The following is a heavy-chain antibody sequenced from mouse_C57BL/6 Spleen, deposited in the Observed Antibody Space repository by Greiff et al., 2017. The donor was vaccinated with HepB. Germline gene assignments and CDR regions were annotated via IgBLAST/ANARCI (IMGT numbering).Heavy chain of an antibody. V-gene: IGHV5-9*01. CDR2: ISGGGGNT. Sequence: EVMLVESGGGLVKPGGSLKLSCAASGFTFSSYTMSWVRQTPEKRLEWVATISGGGGNTYYPDSVKGRFTISRDNAKNTLYLQMSSLRSEDTALYYCARLIVMGYFDVWGTGTTVTVSS. CDR1: GFTFSSYT. J-gene: IGHJ1*03. CDR3: ARLIVMGYFDV. D-gene: IGHD2-5*01.